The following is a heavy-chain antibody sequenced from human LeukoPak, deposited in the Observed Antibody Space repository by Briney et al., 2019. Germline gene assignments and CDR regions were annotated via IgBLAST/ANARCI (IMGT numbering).Heavy chain of an antibody. D-gene: IGHD3-16*01. Sequence: GGSLRLSCVASGFTFRTYGMHWVRQAPGKGLEWVAFIRFDGNTEKYADSVEGRFTVSRDNAQNTLYLQMDILRPEDTALHYCANGGGYFLHWGQGTLVTVAS. CDR3: ANGGGYFLH. V-gene: IGHV3-30*02. J-gene: IGHJ1*01. CDR2: IRFDGNTE. CDR1: GFTFRTYG.